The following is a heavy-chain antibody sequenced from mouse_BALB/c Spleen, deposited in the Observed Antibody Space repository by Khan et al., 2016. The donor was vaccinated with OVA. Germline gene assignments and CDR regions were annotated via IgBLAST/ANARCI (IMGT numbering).Heavy chain of an antibody. CDR2: ISPGSGDT. J-gene: IGHJ3*01. V-gene: IGHV1-77*01. CDR1: GYTFTDFY. D-gene: IGHD1-2*01. Sequence: QVQLKESGAELARPGASVKLSCKASGYTFTDFYINWVKQRTGQGLEWIGEISPGSGDTYYNEKFKGKATLTADKFSSTVYMQLSSLTTDASAVYFCARRNYFGYAFAYWGQGTLVTVSA. CDR3: ARRNYFGYAFAY.